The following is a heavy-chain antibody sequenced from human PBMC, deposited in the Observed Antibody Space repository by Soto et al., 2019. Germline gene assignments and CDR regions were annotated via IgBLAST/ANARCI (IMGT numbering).Heavy chain of an antibody. Sequence: PSETLSLTCTVSGGSITSGGSFWSWIRQHPGKGPAWIAFLGYSGATSYNPSLASRVTISADTYKSQFSLNLRSVTAEDTAVYYCARGGASSKWLDPWGKGTLFTVSS. J-gene: IGHJ5*02. CDR2: LGYSGAT. V-gene: IGHV4-31*03. CDR1: GGSITSGGSF. CDR3: ARGGASSKWLDP. D-gene: IGHD2-15*01.